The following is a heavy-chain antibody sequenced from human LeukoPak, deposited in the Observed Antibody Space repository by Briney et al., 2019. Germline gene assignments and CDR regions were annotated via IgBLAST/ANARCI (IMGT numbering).Heavy chain of an antibody. J-gene: IGHJ6*03. Sequence: PSETLSLTCTVSGGSINSYYWSWIRQPPGEGLEWIGYIYYSGSTSYNPSLKSRVTMSLDTSKNQLSLKLSSVTAADTAVYYCARWYCSSDTCYHMDVWGKGTTVTVSS. CDR1: GGSINSYY. CDR2: IYYSGST. D-gene: IGHD2-2*01. V-gene: IGHV4-59*01. CDR3: ARWYCSSDTCYHMDV.